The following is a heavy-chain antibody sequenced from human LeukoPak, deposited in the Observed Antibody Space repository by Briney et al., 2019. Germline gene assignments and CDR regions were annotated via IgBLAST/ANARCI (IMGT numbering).Heavy chain of an antibody. CDR3: ARGGLIQRHAFDI. CDR2: ISSSSSYI. CDR1: GFTFNSYS. V-gene: IGHV3-21*04. J-gene: IGHJ3*02. D-gene: IGHD1-1*01. Sequence: GGSLRLSCAASGFTFNSYSMNWVRQAPGKGLEWVSSISSSSSYIYYADSVKGRFTISRDNAKNSLYLQMNSLRGEDTALYYCARGGLIQRHAFDIWGQGTMVTVSS.